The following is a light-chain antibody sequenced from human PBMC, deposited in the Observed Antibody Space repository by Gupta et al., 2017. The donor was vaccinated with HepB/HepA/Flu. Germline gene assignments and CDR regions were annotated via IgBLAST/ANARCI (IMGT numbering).Light chain of an antibody. CDR3: QQSYSTPWT. V-gene: IGKV1-39*01. CDR2: AAS. CDR1: QSISSY. J-gene: IGKJ1*01. Sequence: DIQMTQFPSSLSASVGDRVTITCRASQSISSYLNWYQQKPGKAPKLLIYAASSLQSGVPSRFSGSGSGTEFTLTISSLQPEDFATYYCQQSYSTPWTFGQGTKVEIK.